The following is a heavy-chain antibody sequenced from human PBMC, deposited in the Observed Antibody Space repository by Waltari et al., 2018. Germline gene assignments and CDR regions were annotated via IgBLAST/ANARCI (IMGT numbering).Heavy chain of an antibody. CDR1: GFPLGSHA. CDR3: VKDRGPHDPYNFYYGMNV. V-gene: IGHV3-23*01. Sequence: DVQLLESGGGLVQPGGSLSLSCAAPGFPLGSHAMKWVRQSPGKVLEWVSSVASTGATYYADSVRGRFTISRDNSKNTVFLQLDRLRVDDTATYFCVKDRGPHDPYNFYYGMNVWGQGTTVTVS. CDR2: VASTGAT. J-gene: IGHJ6*02. D-gene: IGHD1-26*01.